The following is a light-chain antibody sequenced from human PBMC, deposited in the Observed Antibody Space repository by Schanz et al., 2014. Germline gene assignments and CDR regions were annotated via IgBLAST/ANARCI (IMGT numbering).Light chain of an antibody. CDR2: EVT. Sequence: QSALTQPPSASGSPGQSVTISCTGTSSDIGGYNYVSWYQQHPGEAPKLMLYEVTKRPSGVPDRFSGSKSGNTASLAITGLQAEDEADYYCQSYDSSLSALVFGGGTKLTVL. J-gene: IGLJ2*01. CDR3: QSYDSSLSALV. V-gene: IGLV2-8*01. CDR1: SSDIGGYNY.